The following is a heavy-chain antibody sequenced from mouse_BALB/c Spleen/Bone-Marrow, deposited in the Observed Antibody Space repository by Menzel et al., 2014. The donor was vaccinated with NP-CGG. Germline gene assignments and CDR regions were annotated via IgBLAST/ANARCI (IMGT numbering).Heavy chain of an antibody. V-gene: IGHV1-87*01. J-gene: IGHJ2*01. CDR3: ARGYPSDY. CDR2: IYPGDGDT. D-gene: IGHD3-2*02. Sequence: QVQLQQSGAELARPGASVKLSCKASGYTFTSYWMQWVKQRPGQGLKWIGAIYPGDGDTRYTQKFKGKATLTADKSSSTAYMQLSSLASEDSAVYYCARGYPSDYWGQGTTLTVSS. CDR1: GYTFTSYW.